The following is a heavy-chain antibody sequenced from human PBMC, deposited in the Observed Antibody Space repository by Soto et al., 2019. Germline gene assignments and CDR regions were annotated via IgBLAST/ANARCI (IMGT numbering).Heavy chain of an antibody. D-gene: IGHD2-2*02. CDR2: ISGSGGST. CDR3: AKDPYCSSPSCDTGWFDP. Sequence: EVQLLESGGGLVQPGGSLRLSCAASGFTFSSYAMSWVRQAPGKGLEWVSAISGSGGSTYYADSVKGRFTISRVNTKNMLYLQMNSLSAEDTAVYYCAKDPYCSSPSCDTGWFDPGGQGTLVAVSS. CDR1: GFTFSSYA. V-gene: IGHV3-23*01. J-gene: IGHJ5*02.